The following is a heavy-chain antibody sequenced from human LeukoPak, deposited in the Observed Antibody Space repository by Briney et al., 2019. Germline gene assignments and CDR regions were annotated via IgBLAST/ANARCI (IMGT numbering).Heavy chain of an antibody. CDR1: GFTFRKYA. Sequence: GGSLRLSCSASGFTFRKYAIHWVRQAPGKGLEWVTFISYDGAVKYYADSVKGRFTISRDNAKNSLYLQINSLRAEDTAVYYCARETGTTIDYWGQGTLVTVSS. V-gene: IGHV3-30-3*01. CDR3: ARETGTTIDY. J-gene: IGHJ4*02. CDR2: ISYDGAVK. D-gene: IGHD1-1*01.